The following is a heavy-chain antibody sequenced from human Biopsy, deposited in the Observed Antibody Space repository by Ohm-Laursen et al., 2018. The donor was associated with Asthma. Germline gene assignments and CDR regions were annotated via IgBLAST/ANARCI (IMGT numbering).Heavy chain of an antibody. Sequence: PTQTLTLTCTLSGFSIGTSGMRVNWIRQPPGKALEWLARIDWDNDKFYSTSLKTRLSISKDTSKNRVVLTMTDVDPVDTGTYYCSRAYNSNGMDVWGQGTTVTVSS. V-gene: IGHV2-70*04. J-gene: IGHJ6*02. CDR1: GFSIGTSGMR. CDR3: SRAYNSNGMDV. D-gene: IGHD5-24*01. CDR2: IDWDNDK.